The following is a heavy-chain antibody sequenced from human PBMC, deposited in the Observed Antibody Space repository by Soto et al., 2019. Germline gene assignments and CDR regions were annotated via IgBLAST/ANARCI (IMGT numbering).Heavy chain of an antibody. V-gene: IGHV3-74*01. CDR1: GFTFSDYW. CDR3: ARGIPGHYGFDV. CDR2: IKGDGSNI. D-gene: IGHD3-10*01. Sequence: EVQLVESGGGLVQPGGSLRLSCEASGFTFSDYWIHWVRQVPGKGLVWVSRIKGDGSNINYADSVKGRFTISRDNAKNTLYLQMNSLRAEDTAVYYCARGIPGHYGFDVWGQGTMVTVSS. J-gene: IGHJ3*01.